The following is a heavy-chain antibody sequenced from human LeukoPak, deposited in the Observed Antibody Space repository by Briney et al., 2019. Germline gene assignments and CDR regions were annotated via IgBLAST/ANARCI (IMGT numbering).Heavy chain of an antibody. V-gene: IGHV3-30-3*01. CDR1: GFTFSSYA. J-gene: IGHJ4*02. Sequence: GGSLRLSCAASGFTFSSYAMHWVRQAPGKGLEWVAVISYDGSNKYYADSVKGRFTISRDNSKNTLYLQMNSLRAEDTAVYYCARDGLEKWLRFLFDYWGQGTLVTVSS. CDR2: ISYDGSNK. CDR3: ARDGLEKWLRFLFDY. D-gene: IGHD5-12*01.